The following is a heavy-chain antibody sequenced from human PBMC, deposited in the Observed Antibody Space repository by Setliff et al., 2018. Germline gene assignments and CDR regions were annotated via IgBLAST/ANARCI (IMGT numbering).Heavy chain of an antibody. CDR1: GGTFSNYG. J-gene: IGHJ6*03. D-gene: IGHD5-18*01. CDR3: AREGVDTRSSTDYRYYMDV. V-gene: IGHV1-69*05. Sequence: SVKVSCKASGGTFSNYGVSWVRQAPGQGLEWMGGTIPLFGTTDYAQKFHGRVTIITDESTSTADMELSSLTSDDTAVYYCAREGVDTRSSTDYRYYMDVWGQGTTVTVSS. CDR2: TIPLFGTT.